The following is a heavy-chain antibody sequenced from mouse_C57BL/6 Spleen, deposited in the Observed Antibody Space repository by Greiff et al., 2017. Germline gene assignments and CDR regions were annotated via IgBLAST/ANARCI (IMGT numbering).Heavy chain of an antibody. V-gene: IGHV1-20*01. CDR3: ARLVYGAALGY. Sequence: VQLQQSGPELVKPGDSVKISCKASGYSFTGYFMNWVMQSHGKSLEWIGLINPYNGDTFYNQKFKGKASLTVDKSSSTAHLELRSLTSEDSAVYYCARLVYGAALGYWGQGTSVTVS. J-gene: IGHJ4*01. D-gene: IGHD1-1*01. CDR2: INPYNGDT. CDR1: GYSFTGYF.